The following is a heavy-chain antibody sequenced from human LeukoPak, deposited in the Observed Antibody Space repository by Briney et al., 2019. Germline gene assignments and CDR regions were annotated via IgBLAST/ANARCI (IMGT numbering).Heavy chain of an antibody. CDR3: ARHGWHAWYFDL. CDR2: INQRRNT. J-gene: IGHJ2*01. CDR1: GGSFSGYS. V-gene: IGHV4-34*01. D-gene: IGHD6-19*01. Sequence: SETLSLTCVVYGGSFSGYSWSWIRQPPGKGLEWIGEINQRRNTNYNPSLKSPVTISIDTSKNQFSLKLSSVTAADTAVYYCARHGWHAWYFDLWGRGTLVTVSS.